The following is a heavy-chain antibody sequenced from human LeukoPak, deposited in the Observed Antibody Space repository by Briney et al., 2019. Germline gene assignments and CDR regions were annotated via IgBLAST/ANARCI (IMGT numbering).Heavy chain of an antibody. CDR2: IYYSGST. V-gene: IGHV4-59*01. CDR3: ARDRNYYGSGSPSGWFDP. D-gene: IGHD3-10*01. Sequence: NPSETLPLTCTVSGGSISSYYWTWIRQPPGKGLEWIGYIYYSGSTNYNPSLKSRVTISVDTSKNQFSLKLSSVTAADTAVYYCARDRNYYGSGSPSGWFDPWGQGTLVTVSS. J-gene: IGHJ5*02. CDR1: GGSISSYY.